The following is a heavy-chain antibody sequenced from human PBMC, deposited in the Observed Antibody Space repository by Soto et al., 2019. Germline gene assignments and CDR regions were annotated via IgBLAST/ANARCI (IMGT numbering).Heavy chain of an antibody. CDR3: ARGSTYYYDSSGYSGVRRAFDI. Sequence: SVKVSCKASGGTFSSYAISWVRQAPGQGLEWMGGIIPIFGTANYAQKFQGRVTITADESTSTAYMELSSLRSEDTAVYYCARGSTYYYDSSGYSGVRRAFDIWGQGTMVTVSS. D-gene: IGHD3-22*01. V-gene: IGHV1-69*13. CDR2: IIPIFGTA. CDR1: GGTFSSYA. J-gene: IGHJ3*02.